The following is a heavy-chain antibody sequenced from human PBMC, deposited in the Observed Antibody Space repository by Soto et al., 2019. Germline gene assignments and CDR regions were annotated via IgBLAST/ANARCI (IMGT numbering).Heavy chain of an antibody. CDR2: IDGVGTGT. J-gene: IGHJ4*02. CDR1: GFTFTNYW. Sequence: EVQLVQSGGGSVQPGGSLRLSCAASGFTFTNYWMHLVRQVAGKGLVWVSRIDGVGTGTSYSDSVRGRFPISRDNAENTLYMQMNSLRAEDTAVYYFTTVFEYWGQGTPVTVSS. V-gene: IGHV3-74*01. CDR3: TTVFEY.